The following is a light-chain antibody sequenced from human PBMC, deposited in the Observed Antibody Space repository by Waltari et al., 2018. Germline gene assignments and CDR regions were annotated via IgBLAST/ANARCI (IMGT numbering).Light chain of an antibody. Sequence: QSVLTQPPSMSGAPGQRVTISCTGSSSNIGAGHDFHWYQVFPGTAPKPLIYGNNNRPSGVPDRFSGSKSDTSASLAIGGLQAEDEADYYCQSFDIRLSGGVVFGGGTKVTVL. CDR3: QSFDIRLSGGVV. CDR2: GNN. V-gene: IGLV1-40*01. J-gene: IGLJ3*02. CDR1: SSNIGAGHD.